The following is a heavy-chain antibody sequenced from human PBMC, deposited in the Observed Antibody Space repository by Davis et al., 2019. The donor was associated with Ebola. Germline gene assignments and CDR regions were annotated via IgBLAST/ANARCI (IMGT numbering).Heavy chain of an antibody. CDR1: GFIFGTYV. CDR2: FGTGGDT. Sequence: GGSLRLSCETSGFIFGTYVMSWVRQAPGKGLEWVSTFGTGGDTYYADSVKGRFAISRDNSRGTLYLQMNSLRVEDSAIYYCVKDSSNIWFDIWGQGTLVTVSS. D-gene: IGHD2/OR15-2a*01. CDR3: VKDSSNIWFDI. V-gene: IGHV3-23*01. J-gene: IGHJ3*02.